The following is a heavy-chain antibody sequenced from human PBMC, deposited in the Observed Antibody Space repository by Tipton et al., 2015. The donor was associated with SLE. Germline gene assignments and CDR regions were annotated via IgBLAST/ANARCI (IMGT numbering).Heavy chain of an antibody. CDR2: INHSGST. CDR1: GGSFSGYY. CDR3: ARDWEGRWELHLGIWVY. Sequence: TLSLTCAVYGGSFSGYYWSWIRQPPGKGLEWIGEINHSGSTNYNPSLKRRVTISVDTSKNQFSLKLSSVTAADTAGYYCARDWEGRWELHLGIWVYWGQGTLVTVSS. D-gene: IGHD1-26*01. J-gene: IGHJ4*02. V-gene: IGHV4-34*01.